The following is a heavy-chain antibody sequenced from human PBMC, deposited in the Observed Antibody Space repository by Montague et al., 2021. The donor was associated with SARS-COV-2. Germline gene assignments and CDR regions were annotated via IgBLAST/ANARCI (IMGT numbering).Heavy chain of an antibody. J-gene: IGHJ6*02. V-gene: IGHV3-23*01. D-gene: IGHD3-10*01. Sequence: SLRLSCAASGFTFSSYAMSWVRQAPGKGLEWVSAISGSGGSTYYADSVKGRFTISRDNSKNTLYLQMNSLRAKDTAVYYCAKDIAVLGELSYYYGMDVWGQGTTVTVSS. CDR1: GFTFSSYA. CDR2: ISGSGGST. CDR3: AKDIAVLGELSYYYGMDV.